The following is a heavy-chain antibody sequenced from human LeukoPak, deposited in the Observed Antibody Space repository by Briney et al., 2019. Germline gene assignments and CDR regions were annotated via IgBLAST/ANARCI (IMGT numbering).Heavy chain of an antibody. Sequence: ASVKVSCQASGYTFTSYVFSWVRQPPGRGLAGMGWMSAYNGNTNYAPKPQGRVTMPTATSMRTAYMKLRSLRSDDRAVYYFARRYVTMIYENPDYWGQGALVTVSS. CDR1: GYTFTSYV. CDR2: MSAYNGNT. CDR3: ARRYVTMIYENPDY. J-gene: IGHJ4*02. D-gene: IGHD3-22*01. V-gene: IGHV1-18*01.